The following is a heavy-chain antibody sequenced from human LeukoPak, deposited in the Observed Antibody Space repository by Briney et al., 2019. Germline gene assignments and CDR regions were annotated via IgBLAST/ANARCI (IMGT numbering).Heavy chain of an antibody. V-gene: IGHV1-69*04. J-gene: IGHJ1*01. D-gene: IGHD2-2*01. CDR1: GGTFSSYA. Sequence: ASVKVSCKASGGTFSSYAISWVRQAPGQGLEWMGRIIPILGIANYAQKFQGRVTITADESTSTAYMELSSLRSEDTAVYYCAVLGYCSSTSCYAEYFQHWGQGTLVTVSS. CDR2: IIPILGIA. CDR3: AVLGYCSSTSCYAEYFQH.